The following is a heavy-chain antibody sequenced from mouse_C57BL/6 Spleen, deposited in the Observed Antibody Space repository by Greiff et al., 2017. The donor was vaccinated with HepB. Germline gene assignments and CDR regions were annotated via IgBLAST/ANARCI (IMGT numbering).Heavy chain of an antibody. CDR3: AIPSYYYGSSYDY. CDR1: GYTFTSYW. V-gene: IGHV1-74*01. D-gene: IGHD1-1*01. CDR2: IHPSDSDT. J-gene: IGHJ2*01. Sequence: QVQLQQPGAELVKPGASVKVSCKASGYTFTSYWMHWVKQRPGQGLEWIGRIHPSDSDTNYNQKFKGKATLTVDKSSSTTYRQLNSLTSEDSAVYYCAIPSYYYGSSYDYWGQGTTLTVSS.